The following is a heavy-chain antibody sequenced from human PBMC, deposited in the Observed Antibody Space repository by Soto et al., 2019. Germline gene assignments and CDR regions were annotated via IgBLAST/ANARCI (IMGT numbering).Heavy chain of an antibody. J-gene: IGHJ6*02. CDR3: AREQGWLLHYYYYYGMDV. CDR1: GGTFSSYA. D-gene: IGHD3-22*01. Sequence: SVKVSCKASGGTFSSYAISWVRQAPGQGLEWMGGIIPIFGTANYAQKFQGRVTITADKSTSTAYMELSSLRSEDTAVYYCAREQGWLLHYYYYYGMDVWGQGTTVTVSS. CDR2: IIPIFGTA. V-gene: IGHV1-69*06.